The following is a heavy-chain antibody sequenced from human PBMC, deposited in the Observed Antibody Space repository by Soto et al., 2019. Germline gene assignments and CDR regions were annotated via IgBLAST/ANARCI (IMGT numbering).Heavy chain of an antibody. V-gene: IGHV2-5*02. CDR3: ARRSRGNSGWYNFFYP. CDR2: IYWDDDK. D-gene: IGHD6-19*01. CDR1: GFSISTSGVG. J-gene: IGHJ5*02. Sequence: SGPTLVNPTQTLTLTCTLSGFSISTSGVGVGWIRQPPGKALEWLGLIYWDDDKRYSPSLNSRLTITKDTSKNQVVLTMTNMDPVDTATYYCARRSRGNSGWYNFFYPWGQGTLVTVSS.